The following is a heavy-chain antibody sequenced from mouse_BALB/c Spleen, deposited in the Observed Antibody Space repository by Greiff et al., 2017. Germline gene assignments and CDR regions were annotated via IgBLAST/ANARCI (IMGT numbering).Heavy chain of an antibody. D-gene: IGHD2-3*01. CDR2: LNPSNGGT. J-gene: IGHJ4*01. V-gene: IGHV1S81*02. CDR1: GYTFTSYY. Sequence: VQLHQSGAELVKPGASVKLSCKASGYTFTSYYMYWVKQRPGQGLEWIGELNPSNGGTNFNEKFKSKATLTVDKSSSTAYMQLSSLTSEDSAVYYCTSMILYAMDYWGQGTSVTVSS. CDR3: TSMILYAMDY.